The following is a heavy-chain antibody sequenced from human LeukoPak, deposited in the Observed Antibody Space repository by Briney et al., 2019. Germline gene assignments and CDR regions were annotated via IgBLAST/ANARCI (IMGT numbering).Heavy chain of an antibody. CDR1: GFTFSTYG. Sequence: PGGSLRLSCAASGFTFSTYGMHWVRQAPGKGLEWVAFIRHDGSNKYYADSVQGRFTFSRDNSKNTLYLQMNSLRPEDTAVYYCAKDLGDPAAYYYMDVWGKGTTVTVSS. V-gene: IGHV3-30*02. CDR3: AKDLGDPAAYYYMDV. D-gene: IGHD6-13*01. J-gene: IGHJ6*03. CDR2: IRHDGSNK.